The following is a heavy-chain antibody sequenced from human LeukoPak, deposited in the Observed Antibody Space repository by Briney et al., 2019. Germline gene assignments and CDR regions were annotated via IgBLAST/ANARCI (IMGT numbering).Heavy chain of an antibody. Sequence: SETLSLTCNVSGDSINRGAYYWSWIRQRPGRGLEWIGYFHYSGTTHYNPSLKNRVTISVHTSKNHLSLKLTSMTAADTAVYYCARVPGAGVGDYWGRGIVVTVSS. V-gene: IGHV4-31*03. CDR3: ARVPGAGVGDY. CDR2: FHYSGTT. D-gene: IGHD3-3*01. CDR1: GDSINRGAYY. J-gene: IGHJ4*02.